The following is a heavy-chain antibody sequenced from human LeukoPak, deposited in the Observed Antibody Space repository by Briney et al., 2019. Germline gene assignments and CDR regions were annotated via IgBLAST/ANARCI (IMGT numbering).Heavy chain of an antibody. Sequence: SETLFLTCAVYGGSFSGYYWGWIRQPPGKGLEWIGTIYYSGSTYYNPSLTSRVTISVDTSKNQFSLKLSSVTAADTAVYYCARHKDYYYSYMDVWGKGTTVTISS. J-gene: IGHJ6*03. CDR3: ARHKDYYYSYMDV. CDR2: IYYSGST. V-gene: IGHV4-39*01. CDR1: GGSFSGYY.